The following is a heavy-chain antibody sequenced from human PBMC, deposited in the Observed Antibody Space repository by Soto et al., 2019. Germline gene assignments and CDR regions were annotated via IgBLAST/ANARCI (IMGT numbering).Heavy chain of an antibody. D-gene: IGHD3-16*01. CDR3: AKNGDFDYDAFDV. CDR2: ITGNSARI. V-gene: IGHV3-23*01. J-gene: IGHJ3*01. CDR1: DSTIRRYA. Sequence: EVQLLQSGGGVVQPGGSLRLSCAASDSTIRRYAMGWVRQAPGKGLEWVSGITGNSARIYYADSVRGRFTISRDNSKNTLYLQMDTLRAEDTAIYYCAKNGDFDYDAFDVWGQGTVVTVSS.